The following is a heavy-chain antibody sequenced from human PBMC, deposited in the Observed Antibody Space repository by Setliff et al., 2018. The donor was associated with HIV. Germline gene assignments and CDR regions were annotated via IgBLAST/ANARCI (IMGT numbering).Heavy chain of an antibody. Sequence: GGSLRLSCGGFGYTFENYGMSWVRQAPGKGLEWVSGINWNGDSTGFADSVKGRFTISRDNAKNSLYLQMNSLRAEDTAVYYCARRFLTVHMDVWGKGTTVTVSS. CDR3: ARRFLTVHMDV. CDR1: GYTFENYG. CDR2: INWNGDST. V-gene: IGHV3-20*04. D-gene: IGHD3-9*01. J-gene: IGHJ6*03.